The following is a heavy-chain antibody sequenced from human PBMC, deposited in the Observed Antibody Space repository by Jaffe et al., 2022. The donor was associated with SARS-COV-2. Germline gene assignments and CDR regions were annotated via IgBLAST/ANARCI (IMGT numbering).Heavy chain of an antibody. J-gene: IGHJ6*02. Sequence: QVQLVQSGAEVKKPGASVKVSCKASGYTFTGYYMHWVRQAPGQGLEWMGWINPNSGGTNYAQKFQGWVTMTRDTSISTAYMELSRLRSDDTAVYYCAREERIGAVAAYYYYYGMDVWGQGTTVTVSS. CDR1: GYTFTGYY. D-gene: IGHD6-19*01. CDR2: INPNSGGT. CDR3: AREERIGAVAAYYYYYGMDV. V-gene: IGHV1-2*04.